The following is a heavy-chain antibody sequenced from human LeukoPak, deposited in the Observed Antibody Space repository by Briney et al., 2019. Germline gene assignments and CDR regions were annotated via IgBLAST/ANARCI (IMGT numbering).Heavy chain of an antibody. D-gene: IGHD3-10*01. Sequence: GGSLRLSCAVSGFTVSSNYMSWVRQAPGKGLEWVSVIYSGGSTYYADSVKGRFTISRDNSKNTLYLQMNSLRAEDTAVYYCARDPLWFGESYYYYGMDVWGQGTTVTVSS. CDR1: GFTVSSNY. CDR3: ARDPLWFGESYYYYGMDV. J-gene: IGHJ6*02. V-gene: IGHV3-53*01. CDR2: IYSGGST.